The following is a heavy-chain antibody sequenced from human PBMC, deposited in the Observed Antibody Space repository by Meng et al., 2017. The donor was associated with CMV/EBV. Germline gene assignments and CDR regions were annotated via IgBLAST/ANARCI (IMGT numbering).Heavy chain of an antibody. V-gene: IGHV1-69*08. Sequence: TVSSYTISWVRQAPGQGIEWMGRIIQILGRANYAQKVQGRVTITADKSTSTAYMELSSLRSEDTAVYYCARDLGAAAGTFWNDRRFDPWGQGTLVTVSS. CDR2: IIQILGRA. CDR3: ARDLGAAAGTFWNDRRFDP. D-gene: IGHD6-13*01. J-gene: IGHJ5*02. CDR1: TVSSYT.